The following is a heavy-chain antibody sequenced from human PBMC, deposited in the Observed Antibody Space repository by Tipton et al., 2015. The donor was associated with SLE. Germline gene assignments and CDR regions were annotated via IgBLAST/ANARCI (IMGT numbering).Heavy chain of an antibody. J-gene: IGHJ2*01. CDR2: VYATGST. Sequence: TLSLTCTVSGGSITSGSYYWSWIRQPAGKGLEWIGRVYATGSTYYNPSLKSRVTMPLDTSKNQVSLKLSSVTAADTALYYCARVQRLPRSFDLWGRGTLVTVSS. CDR3: ARVQRLPRSFDL. D-gene: IGHD1-1*01. CDR1: GGSITSGSYY. V-gene: IGHV4-61*02.